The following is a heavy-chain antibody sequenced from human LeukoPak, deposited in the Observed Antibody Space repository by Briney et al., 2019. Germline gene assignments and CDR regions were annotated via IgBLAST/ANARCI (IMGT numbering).Heavy chain of an antibody. CDR1: GGSISSYY. CDR2: IYYTGTT. J-gene: IGHJ4*02. D-gene: IGHD1-1*01. CDR3: AVETTPFDY. V-gene: IGHV4-39*07. Sequence: SSETLSLTCTVSGGSISSYYWGWIRQPPGKGLEWIATIYYTGTTYYNPSLKSRVTISVDTSKNQFSLNLRSVTAADTAVYYCAVETTPFDYWGQGTLVTVSS.